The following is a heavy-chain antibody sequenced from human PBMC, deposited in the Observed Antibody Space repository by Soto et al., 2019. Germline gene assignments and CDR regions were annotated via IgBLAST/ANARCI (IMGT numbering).Heavy chain of an antibody. CDR3: AREVAAAGGEYDY. J-gene: IGHJ4*02. CDR2: ISAYNGNT. CDR1: GYTFTKYG. D-gene: IGHD6-13*01. Sequence: QVQLVQSGAEVKNPGASVKVSCKASGYTFTKYGIGWVRQAPGQGLEWMGWISAYNGNTNYAQKLQGRVTMTTDTTTRTAYMELRGLRSDDTAGYYCAREVAAAGGEYDYWGQGTLVTVSS. V-gene: IGHV1-18*01.